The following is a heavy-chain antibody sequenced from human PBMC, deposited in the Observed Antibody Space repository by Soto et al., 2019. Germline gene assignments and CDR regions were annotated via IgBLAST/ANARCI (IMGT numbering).Heavy chain of an antibody. CDR2: INHSGST. Sequence: PSETLSLTCAFYGGSFRGYYWSLIRQPPGKGLEWIGEINHSGSTNYNPSLKSRVTISVDTSKNQFSLKLSSVTAADTAVYYCAREGYCSGGSCYSRTLDYWGQGTLVTVSS. CDR1: GGSFRGYY. CDR3: AREGYCSGGSCYSRTLDY. V-gene: IGHV4-34*01. D-gene: IGHD2-15*01. J-gene: IGHJ4*02.